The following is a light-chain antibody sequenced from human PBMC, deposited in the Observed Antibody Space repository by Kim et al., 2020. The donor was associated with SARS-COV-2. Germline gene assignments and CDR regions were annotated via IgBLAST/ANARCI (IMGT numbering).Light chain of an antibody. CDR1: QSIGSS. J-gene: IGKJ4*01. Sequence: DIQMTQSPSSLSASVGDRVTITCRASQSIGSSLKWYQQKPGKAPNLLIYAASTLQSGVPSRFSGSGSGTDFTLTISSLQPEDFATHYCQQVKSYPLTFGGGTKVDIK. V-gene: IGKV1-39*01. CDR2: AAS. CDR3: QQVKSYPLT.